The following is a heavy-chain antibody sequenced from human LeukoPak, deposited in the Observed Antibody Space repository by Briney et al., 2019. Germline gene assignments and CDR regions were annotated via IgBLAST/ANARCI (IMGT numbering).Heavy chain of an antibody. Sequence: GGSLRLSCAASGFTVSSNYMSWVRQAPGKGLEWVSVIYSGGSTYYADSVKGRFTISRDNSKNTLYLQMNSLRAEDTAVYYCARSLAAAGPHYYYYYMDVWGKGTTVTVSS. V-gene: IGHV3-53*01. CDR3: ARSLAAAGPHYYYYYMDV. D-gene: IGHD6-13*01. J-gene: IGHJ6*03. CDR2: IYSGGST. CDR1: GFTVSSNY.